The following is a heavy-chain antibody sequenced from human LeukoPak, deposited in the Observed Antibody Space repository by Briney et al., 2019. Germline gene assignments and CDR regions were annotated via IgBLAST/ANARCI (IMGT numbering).Heavy chain of an antibody. D-gene: IGHD4-17*01. CDR2: IYAGGTT. CDR1: GFTVSTNY. J-gene: IGHJ3*02. V-gene: IGHV3-53*01. Sequence: GGSLRLSCAASGFTVSTNYMSWVRQAPGRGLEWVSVIYAGGTTYYADSVKGRFTISRDNSKNTLYLQMNSLRDEDTAVYYCARHLSGDDIWGQGTMVTVSS. CDR3: ARHLSGDDI.